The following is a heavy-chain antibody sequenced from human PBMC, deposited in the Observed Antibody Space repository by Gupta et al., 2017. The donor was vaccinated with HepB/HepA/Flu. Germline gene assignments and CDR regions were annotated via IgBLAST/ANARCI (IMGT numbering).Heavy chain of an antibody. CDR2: ISYDGSNK. D-gene: IGHD2-2*01. J-gene: IGHJ4*02. CDR1: GFNYITSA. Sequence: QVQLVESGGGVVQPGRSLRLSFAASGFNYITSARHWVRQAPGKGLEWVALISYDGSNKYFADSVKGRFTISRDNSKDTLYLQMNSLRPEDTAVYYCARDHCTTTSCSHYYFDFWGQGTLVTVSS. V-gene: IGHV3-30*03. CDR3: ARDHCTTTSCSHYYFDF.